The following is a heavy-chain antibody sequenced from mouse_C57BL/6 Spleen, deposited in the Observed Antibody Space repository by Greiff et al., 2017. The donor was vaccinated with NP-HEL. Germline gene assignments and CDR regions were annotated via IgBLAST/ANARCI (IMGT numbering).Heavy chain of an antibody. V-gene: IGHV1-42*01. CDR3: ATAYSSFAY. CDR1: GYSFTGYY. Sequence: VQLQQSGPELVKPGASVKISCKASGYSFTGYYMNWVKQSPEKSLEWIGEINPSTGGTTYNQKFKAKATLTVDKSSSTAYMQLKSLTSEDSAVYYCATAYSSFAYWGQGTLVTVSA. J-gene: IGHJ3*01. CDR2: INPSTGGT. D-gene: IGHD2-10*01.